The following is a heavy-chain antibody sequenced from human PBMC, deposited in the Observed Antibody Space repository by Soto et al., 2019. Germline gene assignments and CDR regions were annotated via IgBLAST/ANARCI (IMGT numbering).Heavy chain of an antibody. CDR1: GGSISSGDYY. Sequence: SETLSLTCSVSGGSISSGDYYWSWIRQPPGKGLEWIGYIYYSGSTYYNPSLKSRVTISVDTSKNQFSLKLSSVTAADTAVYYCAAQRGYSYGPHLYYYYYGMDVWGQGTTVTSP. D-gene: IGHD5-18*01. CDR3: AAQRGYSYGPHLYYYYYGMDV. J-gene: IGHJ6*02. CDR2: IYYSGST. V-gene: IGHV4-30-4*01.